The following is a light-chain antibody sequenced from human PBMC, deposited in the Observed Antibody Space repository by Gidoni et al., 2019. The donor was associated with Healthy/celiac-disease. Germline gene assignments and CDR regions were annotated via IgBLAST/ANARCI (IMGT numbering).Light chain of an antibody. Sequence: QSALTQPASVSGSPGQSITISCTGTSSDVGGYNYVSWYQQHPGKAPKLMIYDVSNRPSGVSNRFSGSKSGNKASLTISGIQAEDEADYYCRSYTSSSTHVFGTGTKVTVL. J-gene: IGLJ1*01. CDR3: RSYTSSSTHV. V-gene: IGLV2-14*01. CDR1: SSDVGGYNY. CDR2: DVS.